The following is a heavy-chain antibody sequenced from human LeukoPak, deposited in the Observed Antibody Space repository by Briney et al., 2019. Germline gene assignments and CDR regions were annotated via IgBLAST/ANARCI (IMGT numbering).Heavy chain of an antibody. CDR1: GFTFSSYS. D-gene: IGHD1-14*01. V-gene: IGHV3-21*01. J-gene: IGHJ3*02. CDR3: ARDKAEDAFDI. Sequence: GGSLRLSCAASGFTFSSYSMNWVRQAPGKGLEWVSSISSSSSYIYYADSVKGRFAISRDNAKNSLYLQMNSLRAEDTAVYYCARDKAEDAFDIWGQGTMVTVSS. CDR2: ISSSSSYI.